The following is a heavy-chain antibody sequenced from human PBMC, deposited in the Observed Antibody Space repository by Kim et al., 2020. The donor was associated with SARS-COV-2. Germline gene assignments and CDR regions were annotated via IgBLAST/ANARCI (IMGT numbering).Heavy chain of an antibody. J-gene: IGHJ2*01. Sequence: GGSLRLSCAASGFTFSSYGMHWVRQAPGKGLEWVAVISYDGSNKYYADSVKGRFTISRDNSKNTLYLQMNSLRAEDTAVYYCTSWGESVAGPGWYFDLWGRGTLVTVSS. CDR1: GFTFSSYG. CDR3: TSWGESVAGPGWYFDL. D-gene: IGHD3-16*01. V-gene: IGHV3-30*03. CDR2: ISYDGSNK.